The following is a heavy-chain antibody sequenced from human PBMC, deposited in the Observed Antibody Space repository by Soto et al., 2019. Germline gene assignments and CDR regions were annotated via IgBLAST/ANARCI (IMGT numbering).Heavy chain of an antibody. V-gene: IGHV4-39*01. D-gene: IGHD2-2*02. CDR3: ARLPIVLVPGPIY. CDR2: IYNNGNT. CDR1: GGSISSSSYY. J-gene: IGHJ4*02. Sequence: QLQLQESGPGLVKPSETLSLTCTVSGGSISSSSYYWGWIRQPPGKGLEWIASIYNNGNTYYNPSLKSRVTMSVDTSKNQFSLKLSSVTAADTAVHYCARLPIVLVPGPIYWGQGILVTVSS.